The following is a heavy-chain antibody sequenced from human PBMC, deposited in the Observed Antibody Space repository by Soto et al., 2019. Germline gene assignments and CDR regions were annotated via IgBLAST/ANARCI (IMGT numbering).Heavy chain of an antibody. CDR3: ATYRKFFQI. V-gene: IGHV4-39*07. CDR2: IYYSGST. CDR1: GGSISSSSYY. J-gene: IGHJ3*02. Sequence: SETLSLTCTVSGGSISSSSYYWGWIRQPPGKGLEWIGSIYYSGSTYYNSSLKSRVTISVDRSKNHFFLNLTSVTAADTAVYYCATYRKFFQIWGQGTKVTVSS.